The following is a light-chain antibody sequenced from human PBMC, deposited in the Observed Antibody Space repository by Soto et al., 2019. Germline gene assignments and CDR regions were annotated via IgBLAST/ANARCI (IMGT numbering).Light chain of an antibody. V-gene: IGKV4-1*01. CDR3: QQCYSTPPT. CDR1: QSVLYSSNNKNY. CDR2: WAS. J-gene: IGKJ1*01. Sequence: DIVMTQSPDSLAVSLGEGATINCKSSQSVLYSSNNKNYLAWYQQKPGQPPKLLIYWASTRASGVPDRFSGSGSGTDFTLTISSLQAEDVAVYYCQQCYSTPPTFGQGTKVEIK.